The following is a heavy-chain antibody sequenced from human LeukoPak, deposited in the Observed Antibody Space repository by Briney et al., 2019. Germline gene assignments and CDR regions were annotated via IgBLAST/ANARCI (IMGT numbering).Heavy chain of an antibody. J-gene: IGHJ4*02. CDR1: GGSISSYY. D-gene: IGHD5-18*01. Sequence: SETLSLTCTVSGGSISSYYWSWIRQPPGKGLEWIGYIYYSGSTNYNPSLKSRVTISVDTSKNQFSLKLSSVTAADTAVYYCARYVDTAMVMGLDYWGQGTLVTVSS. V-gene: IGHV4-59*08. CDR2: IYYSGST. CDR3: ARYVDTAMVMGLDY.